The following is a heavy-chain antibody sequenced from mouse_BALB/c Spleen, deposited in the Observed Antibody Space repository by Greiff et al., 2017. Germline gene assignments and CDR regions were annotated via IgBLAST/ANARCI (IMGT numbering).Heavy chain of an antibody. D-gene: IGHD2-1*01. Sequence: EVKLMESGPGLVKPSQSLSLTCTVTGYSITSDYAWNWIRQFPGNKLEWMGYISYSGSTSYNPSLKSRISITRDTSKNQFFLQLNSVTTEDTATYYCARRSIYSWFAYWGQGTLVTVSA. CDR3: ARRSIYSWFAY. CDR2: ISYSGST. V-gene: IGHV3-2*02. J-gene: IGHJ3*01. CDR1: GYSITSDYA.